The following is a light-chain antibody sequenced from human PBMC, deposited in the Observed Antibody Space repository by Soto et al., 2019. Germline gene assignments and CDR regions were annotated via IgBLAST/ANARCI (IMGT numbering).Light chain of an antibody. Sequence: DIQMTQSPSTLSASVGDRVTITCRASKSISSWLAWYQQKPGKAPKLLIDDASSLESGVPSRFSGSGSGTEFTLTISSLKLDDFATYYCQQYNRYSWTFGQGTKVEIK. V-gene: IGKV1-5*01. J-gene: IGKJ1*01. CDR3: QQYNRYSWT. CDR2: DAS. CDR1: KSISSW.